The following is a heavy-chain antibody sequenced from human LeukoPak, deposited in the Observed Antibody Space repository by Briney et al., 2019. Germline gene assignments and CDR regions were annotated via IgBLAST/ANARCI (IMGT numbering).Heavy chain of an antibody. J-gene: IGHJ4*02. Sequence: SETLSLTCAVSGDSISTGDFYWSWIRQHPGKGLEWVGHIYHSGATYYNLSLRGRLKISVDLSNNQFSPQLSSVTAADTAIYYCARGPQFSRTYYYDRNDYFCDYWGQGTLVTVSS. V-gene: IGHV4-31*11. D-gene: IGHD3-22*01. CDR1: GDSISTGDFY. CDR2: IYHSGAT. CDR3: ARGPQFSRTYYYDRNDYFCDY.